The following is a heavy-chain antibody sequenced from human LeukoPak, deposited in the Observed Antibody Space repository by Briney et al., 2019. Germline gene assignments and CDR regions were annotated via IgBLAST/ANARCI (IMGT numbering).Heavy chain of an antibody. CDR3: ARGFDKSYDKTLDY. Sequence: ASVKVSCKASGGTFSSYAISWVRQAPGQGLEWMGWMNPNSGNTGYAQKFQGRVTMTRNTSISTAYMELSSLRSEDTAVYYCARGFDKSYDKTLDYWGQGTLVTVSS. CDR2: MNPNSGNT. J-gene: IGHJ4*02. V-gene: IGHV1-8*02. D-gene: IGHD5-12*01. CDR1: GGTFSSYA.